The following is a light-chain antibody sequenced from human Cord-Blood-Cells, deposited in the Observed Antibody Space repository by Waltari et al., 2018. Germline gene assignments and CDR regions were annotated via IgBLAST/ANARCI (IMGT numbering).Light chain of an antibody. CDR2: DAS. J-gene: IGKJ1*01. Sequence: EIVLTQSPATLSLSAGERATLSCRASQSVSSYLVWYQQQPGQAPRLLIYDASNRATGIPARFSGSGSGTDFTLTISSLEPEDFAVYYCQQRSNWQTFGQGTKVEIK. CDR1: QSVSSY. CDR3: QQRSNWQT. V-gene: IGKV3-11*01.